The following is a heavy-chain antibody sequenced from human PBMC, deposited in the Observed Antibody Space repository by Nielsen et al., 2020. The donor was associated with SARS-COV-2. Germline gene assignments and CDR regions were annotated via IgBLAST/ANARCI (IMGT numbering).Heavy chain of an antibody. V-gene: IGHV3-23*01. CDR3: AKQYSDNYYDAFDI. Sequence: GESLKISCAASGFTFSSYAIRWVRQAPGKGLEWVSAISGSGGSTYYADSVKGRFTISRDNSKNTLFLQMNSLRAEDTAVYYCAKQYSDNYYDAFDIWGQGTMVTVSS. CDR1: GFTFSSYA. J-gene: IGHJ3*02. CDR2: ISGSGGST. D-gene: IGHD5-12*01.